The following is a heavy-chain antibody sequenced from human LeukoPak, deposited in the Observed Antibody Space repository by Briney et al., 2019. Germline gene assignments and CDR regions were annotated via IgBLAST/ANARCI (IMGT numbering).Heavy chain of an antibody. CDR3: ARDTGIVVVPAAAYNWFDP. Sequence: PGGSLRLSCAASGFTFSSYSMNWVRQAPGKGLEWVSSISSSSSYIYYADSVKGRFTISRDNAKNSLYLQMNSLRAEDTAVYYCARDTGIVVVPAAAYNWFDPGAREPWSPSPQ. CDR1: GFTFSSYS. D-gene: IGHD2-2*01. V-gene: IGHV3-21*01. CDR2: ISSSSSYI. J-gene: IGHJ5*02.